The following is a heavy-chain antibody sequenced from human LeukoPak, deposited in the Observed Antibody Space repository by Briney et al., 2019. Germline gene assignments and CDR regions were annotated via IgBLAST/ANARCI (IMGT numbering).Heavy chain of an antibody. CDR1: GGSISSGGYY. D-gene: IGHD3-22*01. J-gene: IGHJ4*02. CDR2: IYYSGST. CDR3: AGTYYYDSSDELQRPRQLRRFDY. V-gene: IGHV4-31*03. Sequence: PSQTLSLTCTVSGGSISSGGYYWSWIRQHPGKGLEWIGYIYYSGSTNYSPSLKSRLTISVDTSKNQFSLKLSSVTAADTAVYYCAGTYYYDSSDELQRPRQLRRFDYWGQGTLVTVSS.